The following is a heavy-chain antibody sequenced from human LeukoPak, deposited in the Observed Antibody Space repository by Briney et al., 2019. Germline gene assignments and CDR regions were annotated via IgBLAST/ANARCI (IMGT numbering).Heavy chain of an antibody. Sequence: SETLSLTCTVSGGSISSYYWSWIRQPPGKGLEWIGYIYYSGSTNYNPSLKSRVTISVDTSKNQFSLKLSSVTAADTAVYYCARGIGGNPRRGYFDLWGRGTLVTVSS. CDR1: GGSISSYY. V-gene: IGHV4-59*01. CDR3: ARGIGGNPRRGYFDL. D-gene: IGHD4-23*01. J-gene: IGHJ2*01. CDR2: IYYSGST.